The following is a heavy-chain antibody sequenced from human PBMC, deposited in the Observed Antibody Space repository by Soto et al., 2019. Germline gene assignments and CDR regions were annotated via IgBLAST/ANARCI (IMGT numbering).Heavy chain of an antibody. D-gene: IGHD2-15*01. CDR3: ASDRTYQGSDSVTL. CDR2: IITISDTA. J-gene: IGHJ4*02. Sequence: QVQLVQSGAEVRKPGSSVKVSCKTSGGTFNTYSIIWVRQAPGQGLEWVGRIITISDTADYAPKFQDKVTITADMSMTTCYLARCSLISDYMAVYYCASDRTYQGSDSVTLWGQGTLVTVSS. CDR1: GGTFNTYS. V-gene: IGHV1-69*08.